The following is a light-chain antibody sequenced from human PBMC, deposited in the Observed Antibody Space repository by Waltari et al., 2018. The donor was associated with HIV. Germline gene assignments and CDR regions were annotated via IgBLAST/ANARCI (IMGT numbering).Light chain of an antibody. CDR1: QSITNF. CDR2: KAS. J-gene: IGKJ2*01. V-gene: IGKV1-5*03. Sequence: DIQMTQSPSTLSASIGDRVTITCRASQSITNFLAWYQQKPGRAPNLLISKASILQSGVSSNFSGSGSGTHFTLTISGLRLGDFATYYCQQYSRFPVTFGQGTKL. CDR3: QQYSRFPVT.